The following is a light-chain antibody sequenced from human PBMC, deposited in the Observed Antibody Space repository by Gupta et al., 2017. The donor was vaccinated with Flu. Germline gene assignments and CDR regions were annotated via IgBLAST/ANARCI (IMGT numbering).Light chain of an antibody. CDR1: QSSSSW. V-gene: IGKV1-5*03. J-gene: IGKJ2*01. CDR3: QQDNSYPYT. Sequence: PSILSASVEDRVTITCRASQSSSSWLAWYQQRPGKAPKVLIYKASSLESGVPSRFSGSGSGTEFTLTISSLQPDDFATYYCQQDNSYPYTFGQGTKLEIK. CDR2: KAS.